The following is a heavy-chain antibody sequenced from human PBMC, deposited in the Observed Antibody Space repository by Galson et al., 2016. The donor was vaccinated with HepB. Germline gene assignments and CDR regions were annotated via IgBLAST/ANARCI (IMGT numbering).Heavy chain of an antibody. Sequence: SVKVSCKASGGTFSNYAIHWVRQAPGQGLEWMGVIIPVFGTSNFEQRFQGRVTITADETSDTAYTELTSLRSEDTGVYYCVVRIVGGTDSASDYWGQGTQVTVSS. CDR1: GGTFSNYA. J-gene: IGHJ4*02. D-gene: IGHD1-26*01. CDR3: VVRIVGGTDSASDY. CDR2: IIPVFGTS. V-gene: IGHV1-69*13.